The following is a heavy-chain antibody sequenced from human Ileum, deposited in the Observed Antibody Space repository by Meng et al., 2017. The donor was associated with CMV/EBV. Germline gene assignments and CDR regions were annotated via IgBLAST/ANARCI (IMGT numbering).Heavy chain of an antibody. CDR2: ISPNTDGT. V-gene: IGHV1-2*02. Sequence: ASVKVSWKASGYTFTGYYMHWVRQAPGQGLEWMGWISPNTDGTNYAQKFQGRVTMTSDTSITTAYMELTRLRSDDTALYYCARRSGGGYSYWGQGTPVTVSS. D-gene: IGHD3-22*01. J-gene: IGHJ4*02. CDR1: GYTFTGYY. CDR3: ARRSGGGYSY.